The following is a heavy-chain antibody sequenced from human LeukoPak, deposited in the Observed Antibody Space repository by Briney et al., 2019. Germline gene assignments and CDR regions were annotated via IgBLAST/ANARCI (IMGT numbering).Heavy chain of an antibody. CDR3: AHRLYGSTWYDY. V-gene: IGHV2-5*01. D-gene: IGHD6-13*01. CDR1: GFPLSTSGVG. CDR2: IYWNDDK. Sequence: SGPTLVKPTQTLTLTCTLSGFPLSTSGVGGGWIRQPPRKALEWLALIYWNDDKRYSPSLKSRLTITKDTSKNQVVLTMTNMDPVDTATYYCAHRLYGSTWYDYWGQGTLVTVSS. J-gene: IGHJ4*02.